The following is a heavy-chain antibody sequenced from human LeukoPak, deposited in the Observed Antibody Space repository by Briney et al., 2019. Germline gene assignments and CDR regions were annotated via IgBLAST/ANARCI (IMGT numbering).Heavy chain of an antibody. CDR3: ARHGRYYDFWSGLSPDLYYMDV. D-gene: IGHD3-3*01. Sequence: SETLSLTCTVSGGSISNSRFYWGWIRKPPGKGLEWIGTMYYSGSSYYNPFLKSRVAISVDTSENQFSLKLTSVTAADTAVYYCARHGRYYDFWSGLSPDLYYMDVWGKGTTVTVSS. CDR2: MYYSGSS. V-gene: IGHV4-39*01. J-gene: IGHJ6*03. CDR1: GGSISNSRFY.